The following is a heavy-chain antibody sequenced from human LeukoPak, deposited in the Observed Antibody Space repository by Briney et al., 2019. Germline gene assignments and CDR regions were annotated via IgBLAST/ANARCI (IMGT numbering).Heavy chain of an antibody. V-gene: IGHV1-69*05. D-gene: IGHD1-7*01. CDR1: GGTFSSYA. J-gene: IGHJ5*02. CDR2: IIPIFGTA. Sequence: GSSVKVSCKASGGTFSSYAISWVRQAPGQGLEWMGGIIPIFGTANYAQKFQGRVTITTDESTSTAYMELSSLRSEDTAVYYCARDNYAGANWFDPWGQGILVTVSS. CDR3: ARDNYAGANWFDP.